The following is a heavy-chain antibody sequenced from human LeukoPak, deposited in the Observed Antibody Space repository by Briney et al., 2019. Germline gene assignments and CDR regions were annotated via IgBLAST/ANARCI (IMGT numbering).Heavy chain of an antibody. Sequence: TSETLSLTCTVSGGSISGYYWSWIRQPPGKGLEWIGYIYYSGSTNYNPSLKSRVTISVDTSKNQFSLKLSSVTAADTAVYYCARGRSLTIFGVVISYFDYWGQGTLVTVSS. J-gene: IGHJ4*02. V-gene: IGHV4-59*12. CDR1: GGSISGYY. D-gene: IGHD3-3*01. CDR3: ARGRSLTIFGVVISYFDY. CDR2: IYYSGST.